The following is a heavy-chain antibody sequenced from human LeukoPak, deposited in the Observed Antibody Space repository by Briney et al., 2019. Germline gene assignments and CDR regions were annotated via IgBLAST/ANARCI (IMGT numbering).Heavy chain of an antibody. CDR3: ASSLAVTGTGGLNR. CDR1: GGTFNHYA. CDR2: VIPIFGTA. J-gene: IGHJ5*02. Sequence: SVTVSYEPSGGTFNHYAIIWLRQAPGPPLEWIGGVIPIFGTANYAQKFHGRVTIHADKSTSTAYMERSSLTSEDTAVYYCASSLAVTGTGGLNRWSQGTLVTDSS. V-gene: IGHV1-69*06. D-gene: IGHD6-19*01.